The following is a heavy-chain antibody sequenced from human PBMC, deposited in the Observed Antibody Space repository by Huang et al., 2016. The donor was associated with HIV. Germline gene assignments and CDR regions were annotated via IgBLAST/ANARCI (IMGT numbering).Heavy chain of an antibody. CDR2: IDTDKSDT. CDR3: ARDPHVFVAGPFFDC. D-gene: IGHD3-10*02. V-gene: IGHV1-3*04. J-gene: IGHJ4*02. CDR1: GYTFTNFA. Sequence: QVQLVQSGAEVKKPGASVKVSCKASGYTFTNFAMNWVRQAPGQRLEWMGWIDTDKSDTRYSQRFQGRLTITRDTSASTAYMELSSLRSEDTAVYYCARDPHVFVAGPFFDCWGQGTLVTVSS.